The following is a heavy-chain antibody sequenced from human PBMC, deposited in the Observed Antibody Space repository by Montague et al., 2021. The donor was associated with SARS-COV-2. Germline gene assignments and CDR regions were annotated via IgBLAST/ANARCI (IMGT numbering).Heavy chain of an antibody. CDR1: GFTFSSYA. V-gene: IGHV3-23*01. CDR2: ISNSGGRT. J-gene: IGHJ6*02. Sequence: SLRLSCAASGFTFSSYALTWVRQAPGKGLEWVSAISNSGGRTYYADSVKGRFTISRDNSKNTLYLQMNSLRGEDTAIYYCAKSGVVTNPYYYYGMDVWGQGTTVTVSS. CDR3: AKSGVVTNPYYYYGMDV. D-gene: IGHD3-22*01.